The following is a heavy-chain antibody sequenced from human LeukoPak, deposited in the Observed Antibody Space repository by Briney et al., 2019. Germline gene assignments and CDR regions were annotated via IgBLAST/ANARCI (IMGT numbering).Heavy chain of an antibody. J-gene: IGHJ4*02. CDR1: GASFRSGGQY. D-gene: IGHD3-22*01. CDR2: IFYNGKT. V-gene: IGHV4-61*08. CDR3: ARDIYLGYYDSSGYYYGPFDY. Sequence: PSETLSLTCTLSGASFRSGGQYWGWIRQTPGKGLEWIGDIFYNGKTNYNPSLKSRVTISLDTSRSQFSLRLSSVTASDTAVYYCARDIYLGYYDSSGYYYGPFDYWGQGTLVTVSS.